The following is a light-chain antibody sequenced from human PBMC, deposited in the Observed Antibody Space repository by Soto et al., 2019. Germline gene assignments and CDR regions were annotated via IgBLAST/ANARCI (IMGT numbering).Light chain of an antibody. J-gene: IGLJ3*02. CDR1: NSNIGNNY. Sequence: SVLTQPPSVSAAPGQKVTIACSGGNSNIGNNYVSWYRQFPGTAPKLLIYDNSKRPSGIPDRFSGSKSGTSATLDITGLQTGDEADYFCATWDTSLSTGWVFGGGTKVTVL. V-gene: IGLV1-51*01. CDR3: ATWDTSLSTGWV. CDR2: DNS.